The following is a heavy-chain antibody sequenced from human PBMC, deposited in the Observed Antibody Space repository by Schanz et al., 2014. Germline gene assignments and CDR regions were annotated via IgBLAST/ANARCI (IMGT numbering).Heavy chain of an antibody. CDR2: IGGSGDST. V-gene: IGHV3-23*01. Sequence: EAQLLESGGGLVQPGGSLRLSCAASGFNFKAYAMSWVRQAPGKGLEWVSGIGGSGDSTHYADSVKGRFIISRDNSKNTLYLQVNSLRAEDTAVYYCAKHVRSLTGNDYWGQGTLVTGSS. D-gene: IGHD3-9*01. CDR3: AKHVRSLTGNDY. CDR1: GFNFKAYA. J-gene: IGHJ4*02.